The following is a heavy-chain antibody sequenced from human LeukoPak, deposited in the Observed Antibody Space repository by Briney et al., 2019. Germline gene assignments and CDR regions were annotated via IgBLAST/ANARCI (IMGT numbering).Heavy chain of an antibody. CDR3: ARDTKIFTIFGVVEANNYYYYGMDV. Sequence: SETLSLTCTVSGGSISSYYWSWIRQPAGKGLEWIGRIYTSGSTNYNPSLKSRVTMSVDTSKNQFSLKLSSVTAADTAVYYCARDTKIFTIFGVVEANNYYYYGMDVWGQGTTVTVSS. CDR2: IYTSGST. V-gene: IGHV4-4*07. D-gene: IGHD3-3*01. CDR1: GGSISSYY. J-gene: IGHJ6*02.